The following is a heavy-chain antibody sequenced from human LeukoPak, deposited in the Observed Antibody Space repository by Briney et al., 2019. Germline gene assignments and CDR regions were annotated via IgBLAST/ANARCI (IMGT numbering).Heavy chain of an antibody. CDR3: AKDGPDYYDRSGGVRYYYGMDV. Sequence: GGSLRLSCAASGFTFSSYWMHWVRQAPGKGPVWVSRINSDGSSTSYADSVKGRFTISRDNAKNTLYLQMNSLRAEDTAVYYCAKDGPDYYDRSGGVRYYYGMDVWGQGTTVTVSS. CDR2: INSDGSST. CDR1: GFTFSSYW. D-gene: IGHD3-22*01. V-gene: IGHV3-74*01. J-gene: IGHJ6*02.